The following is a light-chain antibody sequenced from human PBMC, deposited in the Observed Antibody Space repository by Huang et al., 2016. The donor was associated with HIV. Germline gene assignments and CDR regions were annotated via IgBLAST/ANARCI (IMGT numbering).Light chain of an antibody. V-gene: IGKV2-30*02. CDR1: QRLVHSDGNTY. Sequence: DVVMTQSPLSLPVTLGQPASISCRSSQRLVHSDGNTYLNWFNQGPGQSPRRLIYKVSSRDSGVPDRVSGSGSGTDFTLKISRVEAEDVGVYYCMQGTHWPLTFGGGTKVEIK. CDR3: MQGTHWPLT. CDR2: KVS. J-gene: IGKJ4*01.